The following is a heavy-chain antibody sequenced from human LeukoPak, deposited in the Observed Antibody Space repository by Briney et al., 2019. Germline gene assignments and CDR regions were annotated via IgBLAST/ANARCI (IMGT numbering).Heavy chain of an antibody. CDR2: INPNSGGT. CDR3: ARVTHQYSSGFGY. D-gene: IGHD6-19*01. CDR1: GYTFTGYY. J-gene: IGHJ4*02. Sequence: ASVKVSCKASGYTFTGYYMHWVRQAPGQGLEWMGWINPNSGGTNYAQKFQGRVTMTRDTSISTAYMELSRLRSDDTAVYYCARVTHQYSSGFGYWGQGTLVTVSS. V-gene: IGHV1-2*02.